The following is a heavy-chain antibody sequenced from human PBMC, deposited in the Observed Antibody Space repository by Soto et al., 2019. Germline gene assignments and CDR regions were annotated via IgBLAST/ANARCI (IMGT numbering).Heavy chain of an antibody. J-gene: IGHJ6*02. CDR3: ARSSGYSYGFLPV. CDR1: GGTFSSYA. D-gene: IGHD5-18*01. V-gene: IGHV1-69*13. Sequence: SVKVSCKASGGTFSSYAISWVRQAPGQGLEWMGGFIPIFGTPNYAQKFQGRVTITADESTSTAYMELSSLRSEATAVYYCARSSGYSYGFLPVWGQGTTVTAP. CDR2: FIPIFGTP.